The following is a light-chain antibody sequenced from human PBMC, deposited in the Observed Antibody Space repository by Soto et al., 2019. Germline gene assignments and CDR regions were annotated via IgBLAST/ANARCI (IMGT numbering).Light chain of an antibody. Sequence: EIVLTQSPGTLSLSPGERATLSCRASQSVSSNYLAWYQQKPGQAPRLLIYGASSRATGIPDRFSGSGSGTDFNFTINRLEPEDFAVYYCPQYVSPPYPFCPGTKLEI. CDR2: GAS. CDR3: PQYVSPPYP. CDR1: QSVSSNY. J-gene: IGKJ2*01. V-gene: IGKV3-20*01.